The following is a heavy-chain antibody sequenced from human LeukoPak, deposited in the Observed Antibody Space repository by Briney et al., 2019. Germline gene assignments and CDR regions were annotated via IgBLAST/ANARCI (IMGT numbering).Heavy chain of an antibody. V-gene: IGHV1-24*01. J-gene: IGHJ4*02. D-gene: IGHD6-19*01. Sequence: ASVKVSCKVSGYTLTELSMHWVRQAPGKGLEWMGGFDPEDGETIYAQKFQGRVTMTEDTSTDTAYMKLSSLRSEDTAVYYCATWDLYSSGWYYFDYWGQGTLVTVSS. CDR2: FDPEDGET. CDR3: ATWDLYSSGWYYFDY. CDR1: GYTLTELS.